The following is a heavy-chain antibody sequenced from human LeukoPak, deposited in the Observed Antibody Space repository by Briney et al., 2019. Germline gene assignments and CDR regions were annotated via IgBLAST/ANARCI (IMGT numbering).Heavy chain of an antibody. V-gene: IGHV3-21*06. Sequence: GGALRLSCAASGFAFGTYSMIWGRQAPGKGLEWVSSISRTSAYIYYADSLKGRFTISRDNAKNSLYLQTNSLRAEDTAVYYCARGGYSHGRYYYYMDVWGIGTAVTVSS. CDR1: GFAFGTYS. CDR2: ISRTSAYI. J-gene: IGHJ6*03. CDR3: ARGGYSHGRYYYYMDV. D-gene: IGHD5-18*01.